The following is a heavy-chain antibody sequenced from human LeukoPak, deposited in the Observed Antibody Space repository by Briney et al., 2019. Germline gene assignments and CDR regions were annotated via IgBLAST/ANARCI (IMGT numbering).Heavy chain of an antibody. D-gene: IGHD3-3*01. CDR2: ISGSGGST. J-gene: IGHJ4*02. CDR1: GFTFSSYA. V-gene: IGHV3-23*01. Sequence: TGGSLRLSRAASGFTFSSYAMSWVRQAPGKGLEWVSAISGSGGSTYYADSVKGRFTISRDNSKNTLYLQMNSLRAEDTAVYYCARILQWLLSSRTDYWGQGTLVTVSS. CDR3: ARILQWLLSSRTDY.